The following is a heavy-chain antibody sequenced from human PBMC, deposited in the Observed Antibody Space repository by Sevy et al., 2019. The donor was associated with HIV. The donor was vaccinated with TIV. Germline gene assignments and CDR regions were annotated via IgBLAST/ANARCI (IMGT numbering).Heavy chain of an antibody. CDR3: ERGPYNSGLRLDF. V-gene: IGHV3-30-3*01. CDR1: GFSLSDYA. D-gene: IGHD5-12*01. Sequence: GGSLRLSCAASGFSLSDYAIHWARQGPVKGLEWLTVISFDGGNKYYADSVQGRFTISRENSKNTVSLQMNSLRPDDTDLYYCERGPYNSGLRLDFWGRGILVTVSS. J-gene: IGHJ4*02. CDR2: ISFDGGNK.